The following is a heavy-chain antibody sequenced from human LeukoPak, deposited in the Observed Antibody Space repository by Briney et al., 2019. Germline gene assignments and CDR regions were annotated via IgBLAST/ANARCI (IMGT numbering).Heavy chain of an antibody. CDR1: GFTFSSYG. CDR3: ASFGEAANDAFDI. V-gene: IGHV3-33*01. J-gene: IGHJ3*02. Sequence: GRSLRLSCAAPGFTFSSYGMHWVRQAPGKGLEWVAVIWYDGSNKYYADSVKGRFTISRDNSKNTLYLQMNSLRAEDTAVYYCASFGEAANDAFDIWGQGTMVTVSS. CDR2: IWYDGSNK. D-gene: IGHD2-15*01.